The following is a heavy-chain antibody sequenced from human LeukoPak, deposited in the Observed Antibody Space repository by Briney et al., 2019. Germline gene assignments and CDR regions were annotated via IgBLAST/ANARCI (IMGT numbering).Heavy chain of an antibody. Sequence: PPGGSLRLSCAASGFTFSSYAMSGVRQAPGKGLEWVSAISGSGGSTYYADSVKGRFTISRDNSKNTLSLQMNSLRAEDTAVYYCAKSGGYSGYDFDYWGQGTLVTVSS. CDR3: AKSGGYSGYDFDY. D-gene: IGHD5-12*01. CDR2: ISGSGGST. V-gene: IGHV3-23*01. J-gene: IGHJ4*02. CDR1: GFTFSSYA.